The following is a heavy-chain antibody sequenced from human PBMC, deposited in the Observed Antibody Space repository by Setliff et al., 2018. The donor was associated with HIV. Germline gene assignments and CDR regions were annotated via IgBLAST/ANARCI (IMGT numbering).Heavy chain of an antibody. Sequence: KPSETLSLTCTVSGYSISSGYYWGWIRQPPGKGLEWIGSIYHSGSTYYNPSLKSRVTISVDTSKNQFSLKLSSVTAADTAVYYCASEAWTSYRSSSGYYYYYMDVWGKGTTVTVSS. CDR2: IYHSGST. D-gene: IGHD6-6*01. J-gene: IGHJ6*03. V-gene: IGHV4-38-2*02. CDR1: GYSISSGYY. CDR3: ASEAWTSYRSSSGYYYYYMDV.